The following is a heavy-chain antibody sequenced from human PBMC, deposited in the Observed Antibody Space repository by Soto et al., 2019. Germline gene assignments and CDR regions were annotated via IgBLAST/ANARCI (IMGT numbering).Heavy chain of an antibody. CDR3: VKDHGDYTQYYYYYYGLDV. Sequence: GVSLRLSCAASVFTFSSYSMNWVRQAPGKGLEWVSYISSSSSTIYYADSVKGRFTISRDNAKNSLYLQMNSLRDEDTAVYYCVKDHGDYTQYYYYYYGLDVWGQGTTVTVSS. D-gene: IGHD4-17*01. CDR1: VFTFSSYS. V-gene: IGHV3-48*02. J-gene: IGHJ6*02. CDR2: ISSSSSTI.